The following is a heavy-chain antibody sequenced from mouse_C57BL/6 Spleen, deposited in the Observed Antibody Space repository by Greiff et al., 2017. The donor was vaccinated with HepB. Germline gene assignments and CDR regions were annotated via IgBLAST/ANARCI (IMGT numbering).Heavy chain of an antibody. J-gene: IGHJ4*01. D-gene: IGHD2-4*01. V-gene: IGHV5-6*02. CDR1: GFTFSSYG. CDR2: ISSGGSYT. Sequence: DVKLVESGGDLVKPRGSLKLSCAASGFTFSSYGMSWVRQTPDKRLEWVATISSGGSYTYYPDSVKGRFTISRDNAKNTLYLQMSSLKSEDTAMYYCARHEDYYDYDGAMDYWGQGTSVTVSS. CDR3: ARHEDYYDYDGAMDY.